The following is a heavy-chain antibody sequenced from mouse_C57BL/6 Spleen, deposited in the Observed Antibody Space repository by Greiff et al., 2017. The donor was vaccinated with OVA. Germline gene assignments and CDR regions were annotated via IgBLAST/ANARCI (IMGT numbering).Heavy chain of an antibody. V-gene: IGHV1-72*01. CDR1: GYTFTSYW. CDR2: IDPNSGGT. J-gene: IGHJ2*01. D-gene: IGHD2-4*01. Sequence: QVQLKESGAELVKPGASVKLSCKASGYTFTSYWMHWVKQRPGRGLEWIGRIDPNSGGTKYNEKFKSKATLTVDKPSSTAYMQLSSLTSEDSAVYYCARYDYEVFDYWGQGTTLTVSS. CDR3: ARYDYEVFDY.